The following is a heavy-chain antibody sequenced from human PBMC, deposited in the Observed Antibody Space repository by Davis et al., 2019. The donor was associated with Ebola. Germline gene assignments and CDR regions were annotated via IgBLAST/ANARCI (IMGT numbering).Heavy chain of an antibody. V-gene: IGHV4-59*01. CDR1: GGSIGTYY. CDR2: IYYSGST. CDR3: ARTPQYTSYGSYFDY. D-gene: IGHD1-26*01. Sequence: SETLSLTCTVSGGSIGTYYWRWIRQPPGRGLEWIGYIYYSGSTNYNPSLKSRVTISLDTSKNQFSLKVSSVTAADTAMYYCARTPQYTSYGSYFDYWGQGALVTVSS. J-gene: IGHJ4*02.